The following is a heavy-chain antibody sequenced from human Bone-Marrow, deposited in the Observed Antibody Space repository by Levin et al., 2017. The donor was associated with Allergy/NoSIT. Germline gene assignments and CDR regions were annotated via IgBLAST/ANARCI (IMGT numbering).Heavy chain of an antibody. J-gene: IGHJ4*02. V-gene: IGHV4-39*07. D-gene: IGHD3-9*01. CDR3: ARAGRYDY. Sequence: PSETLSLTCTVSGSSISGNTYYWGWIRQPPGKGLEWIGSINHSGSTYYNPSLQSRVTISVDTSKNQFSLKLTSVTAADTAVYYCARAGRYDYWSQGTLVTVSS. CDR1: GSSISGNTYY. CDR2: INHSGST.